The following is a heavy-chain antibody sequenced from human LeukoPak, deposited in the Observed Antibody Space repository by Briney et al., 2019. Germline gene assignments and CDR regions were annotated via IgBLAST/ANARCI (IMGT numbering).Heavy chain of an antibody. Sequence: PGGSLRLSCAASGFTFTCCWMSWVRQAPGKGLEWVASIKQDGREKFYADSVKGRFTISRDNARNSLSLQMNSLRAEDTAVYYCARVPGVTRYFDYWVQGIQVTVSS. V-gene: IGHV3-7*01. CDR3: ARVPGVTRYFDY. J-gene: IGHJ4*02. CDR1: GFTFTCCW. CDR2: IKQDGREK. D-gene: IGHD3-3*01.